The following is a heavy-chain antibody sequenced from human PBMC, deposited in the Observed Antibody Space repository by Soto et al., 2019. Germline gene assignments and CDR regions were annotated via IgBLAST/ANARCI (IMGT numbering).Heavy chain of an antibody. D-gene: IGHD3-3*01. CDR3: AVRSGRRYYYYYMDV. V-gene: IGHV3-66*01. J-gene: IGHJ6*03. Sequence: EVQLVESGGGLVQPGGSLRLSCASSGFTVSSNYMSWVRQAPGKGLEWVSVIYSGGSTYYADSVKGRFTISRDNSKNTLYLQMKSMRAEDTAVYYCAVRSGRRYYYYYMDVWCKGTTVTVSS. CDR1: GFTVSSNY. CDR2: IYSGGST.